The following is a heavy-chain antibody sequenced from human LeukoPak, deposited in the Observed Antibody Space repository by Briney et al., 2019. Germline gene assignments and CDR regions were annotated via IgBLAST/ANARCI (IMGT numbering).Heavy chain of an antibody. Sequence: PGGSLRLSCAASGFTFSSFAVHWVRQAPGKGLEWVAVISYDGSNKYYADSVKGRFTISRDNSKNTLYLQMNSLRAEDTAVYYCARGGSYFDYWGQGTLVTVSS. CDR1: GFTFSSFA. CDR2: ISYDGSNK. J-gene: IGHJ4*02. CDR3: ARGGSYFDY. V-gene: IGHV3-30-3*01.